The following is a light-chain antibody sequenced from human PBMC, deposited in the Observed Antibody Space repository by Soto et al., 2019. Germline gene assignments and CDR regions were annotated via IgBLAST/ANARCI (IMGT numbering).Light chain of an antibody. V-gene: IGLV1-40*01. CDR1: SSNIGAGYD. CDR2: NNN. CDR3: QSYDNSLRVSV. Sequence: QSVLTQPPSVSGAPGQRVTISCTGTSSNIGAGYDVHWYQQLLGEAPQLLIYNNNNRPSGFPARFSASKSGISASLVITGLQAEDEADYYCQSYDNSLRVSVFGGGTKLTVL. J-gene: IGLJ2*01.